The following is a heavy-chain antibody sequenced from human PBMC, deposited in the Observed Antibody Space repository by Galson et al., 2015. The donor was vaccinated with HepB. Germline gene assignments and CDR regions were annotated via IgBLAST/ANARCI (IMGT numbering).Heavy chain of an antibody. CDR3: AKDIPCIAVAPVGFIDF. CDR2: ISANNGDT. Sequence: SVKVSCKASGYSFNTSGISWVRQAPGQRLGWMGWISANNGDTKYAQNVQGRLTMTTDTSTTTAYMELRSLTSDDTAVYYCAKDIPCIAVAPVGFIDFWGQGTLVTVSS. CDR1: GYSFNTSG. V-gene: IGHV1-18*01. J-gene: IGHJ4*02. D-gene: IGHD6-19*01.